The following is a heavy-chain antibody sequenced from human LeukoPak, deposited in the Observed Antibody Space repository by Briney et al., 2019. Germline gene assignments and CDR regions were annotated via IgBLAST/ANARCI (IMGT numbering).Heavy chain of an antibody. D-gene: IGHD4-17*01. CDR1: GYTFTGYY. CDR2: INPNSGGT. Sequence: ASVKVSCKASGYTFTGYYMHWVRQAPGQGLEWMGWINPNSGGTNYAQKFQGRATMTRDTSISTAYMELSRLRSDDTAVYYCARGDYGDYVGFDYWGQGTLVTVSS. CDR3: ARGDYGDYVGFDY. V-gene: IGHV1-2*02. J-gene: IGHJ4*02.